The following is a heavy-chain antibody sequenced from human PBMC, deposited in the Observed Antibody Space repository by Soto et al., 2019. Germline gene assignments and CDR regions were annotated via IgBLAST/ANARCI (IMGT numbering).Heavy chain of an antibody. Sequence: GGSLRLSCAASGFTFSSYSMNWVRQAPGKGLEWVSYISSSSSTIYYADSVKGRFTISRDNAKNSLYLQMNSLRDEDTAVYYCARDGYSSGWYEGDYYYYGMDVWGQGTTVTVSS. CDR2: ISSSSSTI. CDR1: GFTFSSYS. V-gene: IGHV3-48*02. CDR3: ARDGYSSGWYEGDYYYYGMDV. D-gene: IGHD6-19*01. J-gene: IGHJ6*02.